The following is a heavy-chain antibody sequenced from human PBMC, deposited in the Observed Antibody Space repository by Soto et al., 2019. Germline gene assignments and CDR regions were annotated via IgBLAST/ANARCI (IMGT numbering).Heavy chain of an antibody. CDR2: IYWDDDK. CDR1: GFSLSTSGVG. Sequence: SGPTLVKPTQTLTLTCTFSGFSLSTSGVGVGWIRQPPGKALEWLALIYWDDDKRYSPSLKSRLTITKDTSKNQVVLTMTNMDPVDTATYYCAHTSITKDTAMVTSFDYWGQGTLVTVSS. CDR3: AHTSITKDTAMVTSFDY. J-gene: IGHJ4*02. D-gene: IGHD5-18*01. V-gene: IGHV2-5*02.